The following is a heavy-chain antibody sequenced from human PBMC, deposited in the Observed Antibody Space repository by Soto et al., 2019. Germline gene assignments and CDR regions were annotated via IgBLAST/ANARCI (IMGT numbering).Heavy chain of an antibody. D-gene: IGHD3-22*01. J-gene: IGHJ4*02. CDR2: ISSSGSTI. CDR3: ARLYYDSSGYFRHNDY. Sequence: GGSLRLSCAASGFTFSSYEMNWVRQAPGKGPEWVSYISSSGSTIYYADSVKGRFTISRDNAKNSLYLQMNSLRAEDTAVYYCARLYYDSSGYFRHNDYWGQGTLVTVSS. V-gene: IGHV3-48*03. CDR1: GFTFSSYE.